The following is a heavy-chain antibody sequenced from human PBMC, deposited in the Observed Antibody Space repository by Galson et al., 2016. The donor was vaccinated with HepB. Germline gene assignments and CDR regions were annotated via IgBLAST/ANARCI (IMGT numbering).Heavy chain of an antibody. D-gene: IGHD3-3*01. Sequence: QSGAEVKKPGESLKISCRGSGYTFDSYWIGWVRQMPGKGLEWMAIIYPGDFDIRYSPSFQGPVTISVDKSISTAYLQWSSLTASDTAMYYCARSLTGSYDVWGAVYNYYAMDVWDQGTTV. CDR2: IYPGDFDI. V-gene: IGHV5-51*01. J-gene: IGHJ6*02. CDR1: GYTFDSYW. CDR3: ARSLTGSYDVWGAVYNYYAMDV.